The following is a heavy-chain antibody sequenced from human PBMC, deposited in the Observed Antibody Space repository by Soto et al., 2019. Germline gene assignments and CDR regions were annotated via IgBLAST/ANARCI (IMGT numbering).Heavy chain of an antibody. J-gene: IGHJ5*02. V-gene: IGHV3-23*01. CDR3: AKCVVLLTTSGGWCNWLDP. CDR2: ISADGAGT. CDR1: EFTFSNYA. Sequence: EVQLLESGGGLVQPGGSLRLSCTASEFTFSNYAMSWVRQAPGKGLEWVSGISADGAGTYYAASVKGRFTISRDNSKNTLYVQMHRLRAEDTALYYCAKCVVLLTTSGGWCNWLDPWGQGTLVTVSS. D-gene: IGHD2-21*02.